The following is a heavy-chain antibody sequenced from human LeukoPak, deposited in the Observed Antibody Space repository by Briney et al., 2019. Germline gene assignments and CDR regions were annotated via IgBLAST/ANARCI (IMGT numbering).Heavy chain of an antibody. CDR1: GFTFGSYS. CDR3: AKDWVYDSSGTRYSLFDY. CDR2: ISSSSSTI. Sequence: GGSLRPSCAASGFTFGSYSMNWVRQAPGKGLEWVSYISSSSSTIYYADSVKGRFTISRDNAKNSLYLQMNSLRAEDTAVYYCAKDWVYDSSGTRYSLFDYWGQGTLVTVSS. D-gene: IGHD3-22*01. V-gene: IGHV3-48*04. J-gene: IGHJ4*02.